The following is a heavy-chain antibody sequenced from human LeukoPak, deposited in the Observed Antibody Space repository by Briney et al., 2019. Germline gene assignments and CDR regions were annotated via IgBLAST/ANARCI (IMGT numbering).Heavy chain of an antibody. CDR3: AIHSGMWHDFDY. J-gene: IGHJ4*02. V-gene: IGHV4-34*01. CDR2: IHDSGST. D-gene: IGHD1-26*01. Sequence: PSETLSLTCAVYGGSITGYYWSWIRQPPGKGLEWIGEIHDSGSTNYNPSLKSRVTISIDTPKTQFSLRLTSMTAADTAVYYCAIHSGMWHDFDYWGQGTPVTVSS. CDR1: GGSITGYY.